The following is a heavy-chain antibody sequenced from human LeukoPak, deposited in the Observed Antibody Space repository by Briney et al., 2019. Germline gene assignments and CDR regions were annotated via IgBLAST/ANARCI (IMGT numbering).Heavy chain of an antibody. J-gene: IGHJ5*02. V-gene: IGHV4-59*08. Sequence: SETLSLTCTVSGGSISSYYWSWIRQPPGKGLEWIGYIYYSGSTNYNPSLKSRVTISVDTSKNQFSLNLSSVTAADTAVYYCARTEGSSPCTLIRREGWFDPWGQGTLVTVSS. CDR1: GGSISSYY. CDR2: IYYSGST. D-gene: IGHD3-22*01. CDR3: ARTEGSSPCTLIRREGWFDP.